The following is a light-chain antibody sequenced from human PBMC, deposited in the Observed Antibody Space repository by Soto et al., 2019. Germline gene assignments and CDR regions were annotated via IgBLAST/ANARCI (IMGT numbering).Light chain of an antibody. CDR1: QSISGW. CDR3: QQYNTYSQT. Sequence: STPTLSSSVGARVTIPCRASQSISGWLAWYQQKPGKAPKLLSYDASNLEGAVPSRFSGTGSGTEFPLTISSLQPEDFATYYCQQYNTYSQTFGQRTKGDI. J-gene: IGKJ1*01. V-gene: IGKV1-5*01. CDR2: DAS.